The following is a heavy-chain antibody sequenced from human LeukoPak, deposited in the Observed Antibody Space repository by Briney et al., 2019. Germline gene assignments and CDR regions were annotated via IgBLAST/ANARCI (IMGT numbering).Heavy chain of an antibody. CDR2: IKQDGSEK. V-gene: IGHV3-7*04. D-gene: IGHD4-17*01. CDR1: GFTFSSYW. J-gene: IGHJ4*02. Sequence: PGGSLRLSCAASGFTFSSYWMSWVRRAPGKGLRWVANIKQDGSEKYYVDSVKGRFTNSRDNDKNSLYLQMNGLRAEDTAVYYCARTTRYYFDYWGQGTLVTVSS. CDR3: ARTTRYYFDY.